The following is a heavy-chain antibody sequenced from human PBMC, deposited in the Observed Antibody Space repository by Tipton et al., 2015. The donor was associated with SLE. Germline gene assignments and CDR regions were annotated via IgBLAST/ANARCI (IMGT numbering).Heavy chain of an antibody. CDR2: IYTSGST. CDR3: ARAIAYQQLAPMDV. D-gene: IGHD6-13*01. J-gene: IGHJ6*03. Sequence: TLSLTCTVSGGSISSGSYYWSWIRQPAGKGLEWIGRIYTSGSTNYNPSLKSRVTISVDTSKNQFSLKLSSVTAADTAVYYCARAIAYQQLAPMDVWGKETTVTVSS. V-gene: IGHV4-61*02. CDR1: GGSISSGSYY.